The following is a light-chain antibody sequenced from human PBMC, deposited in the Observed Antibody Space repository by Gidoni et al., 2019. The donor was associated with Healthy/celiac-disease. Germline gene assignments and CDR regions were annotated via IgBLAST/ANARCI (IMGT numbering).Light chain of an antibody. Sequence: QSVLTQPPSASGTPGQRVTISCSGSSSNIGSNTVNWYQQLPGPAPKRLIYSNNLRPSGVPDRFSGSKSGTSASLAISGLQSEDEADYYCAAWDDSLNGWVFGGGTKLTVL. CDR1: SSNIGSNT. CDR2: SNN. J-gene: IGLJ3*02. CDR3: AAWDDSLNGWV. V-gene: IGLV1-44*01.